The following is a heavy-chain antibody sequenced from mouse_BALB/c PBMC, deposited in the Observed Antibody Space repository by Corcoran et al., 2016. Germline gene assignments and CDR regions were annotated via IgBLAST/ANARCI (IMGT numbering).Heavy chain of an antibody. Sequence: QIQLVQSGPELKKPGETVKISCKASGYTFTNYGMNWVKQAPGKGLKWMGWINTYTGEPTYADDFKGRFAFSLETSASTAYLQINNLKNEDTATYFCANTTEVADYYAMDYWGQGTSVTVSS. V-gene: IGHV9-3-1*01. CDR1: GYTFTNYG. CDR3: ANTTEVADYYAMDY. CDR2: INTYTGEP. D-gene: IGHD1-1*01. J-gene: IGHJ4*01.